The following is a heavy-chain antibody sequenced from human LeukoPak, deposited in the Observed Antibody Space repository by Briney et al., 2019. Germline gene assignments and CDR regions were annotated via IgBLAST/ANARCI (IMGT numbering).Heavy chain of an antibody. CDR2: IYTSGST. V-gene: IGHV4-61*02. J-gene: IGHJ4*02. D-gene: IGHD6-19*01. Sequence: PSQTLSLTCTVSGGSISSGSYYWSWIRQPAGKGLEWIGRIYTSGSTNYNPSLKSRVTISVDTSKNQFSLKLSSVTAADTAVYYCARVSGYSSGATFEYWGQGTLVTVSS. CDR1: GGSISSGSYY. CDR3: ARVSGYSSGATFEY.